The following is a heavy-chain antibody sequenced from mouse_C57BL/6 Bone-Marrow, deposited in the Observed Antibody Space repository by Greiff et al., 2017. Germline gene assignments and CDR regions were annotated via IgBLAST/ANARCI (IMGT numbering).Heavy chain of an antibody. CDR2: IDPSDSYT. Sequence: QVQLKQPGAELVMPGASVKLSCKASGYTFTSYWMHWVKQRPGQGLEWIGEIDPSDSYTNYNQKLKGKSTLTVDKSSSTAYMQLSSLTSEDSAVYYCAREFYYAMDYWGQGTSVTVSS. V-gene: IGHV1-69*01. CDR3: AREFYYAMDY. CDR1: GYTFTSYW. J-gene: IGHJ4*01.